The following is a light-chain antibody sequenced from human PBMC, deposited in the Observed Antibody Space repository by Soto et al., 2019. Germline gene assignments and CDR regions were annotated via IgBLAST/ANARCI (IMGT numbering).Light chain of an antibody. CDR2: AAS. J-gene: IGKJ4*01. CDR1: QSVSSY. CDR3: QQHGSSPLT. Sequence: EIVLTQSPATLSLSPGERATLSCRASQSVSSYLAWYQQKPGQAPRLLIYAASTRATGIPARFSGSGSGTDFTLTISRLEPEDFAVYYCQQHGSSPLTFGGGTKVDIK. V-gene: IGKV3-20*01.